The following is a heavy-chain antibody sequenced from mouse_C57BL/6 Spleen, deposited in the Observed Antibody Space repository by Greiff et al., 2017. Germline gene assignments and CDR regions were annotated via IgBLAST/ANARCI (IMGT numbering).Heavy chain of an antibody. J-gene: IGHJ2*01. V-gene: IGHV1-50*01. D-gene: IGHD4-1*01. CDR3: ARSGGNYAGY. CDR1: GYTFTSYW. Sequence: QVQLQQPGAELVKPGASVKLSCKASGYTFTSYWMQWVKQRPGQGLEWIGEIDPSDSYTNYNQKFKGKATLTVDTSSSTAYRQLSSLTSEDSAVYYCARSGGNYAGYWGQGTTLTVSS. CDR2: IDPSDSYT.